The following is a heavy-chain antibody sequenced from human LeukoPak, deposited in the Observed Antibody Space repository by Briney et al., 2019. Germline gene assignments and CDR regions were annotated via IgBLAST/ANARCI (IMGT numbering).Heavy chain of an antibody. D-gene: IGHD3-10*01. J-gene: IGHJ5*02. CDR3: ARDSGTTGEVKFDP. V-gene: IGHV4-4*07. CDR2: IYTSGTI. CDR1: GGSISSYY. Sequence: PSETLSLTCTVSGGSISSYYWSWIRQPAGTALEWIGRIYTSGTITYNPSLKSRVTMSVDTSKNQFSLNLSSVTAADTAVYYCARDSGTTGEVKFDPWGQGTLVTVSS.